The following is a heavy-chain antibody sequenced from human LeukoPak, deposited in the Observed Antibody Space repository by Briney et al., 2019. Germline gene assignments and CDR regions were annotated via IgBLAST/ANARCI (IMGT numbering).Heavy chain of an antibody. CDR1: GFTFSSYG. D-gene: IGHD1-26*01. J-gene: IGHJ3*02. Sequence: GGSLRLSCAASGFTFSSYGMNWVRQAPGKGLEWVSYISSSSSTIYYADSVKGRFTISRDNAKNSLYLQMNSLRAEDTAVYYCARHDSGSYYVLVGAFDIWGQGTMVTVSS. CDR3: ARHDSGSYYVLVGAFDI. V-gene: IGHV3-48*01. CDR2: ISSSSSTI.